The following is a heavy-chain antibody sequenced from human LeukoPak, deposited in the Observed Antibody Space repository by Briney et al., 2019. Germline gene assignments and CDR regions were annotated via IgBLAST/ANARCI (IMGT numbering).Heavy chain of an antibody. V-gene: IGHV3-30*02. J-gene: IGHJ3*02. Sequence: PGGSLRLSCAAPGFTFSSYGMHWVRQAPGKGLEWVAFIRYDGGNKYYADSVKGRFTISRDNSKNTLYLQMNSLRAEDTAVYYCAKASGDIVVVPAAIGAFDIWGQGTMVTVSS. CDR2: IRYDGGNK. CDR1: GFTFSSYG. D-gene: IGHD2-2*01. CDR3: AKASGDIVVVPAAIGAFDI.